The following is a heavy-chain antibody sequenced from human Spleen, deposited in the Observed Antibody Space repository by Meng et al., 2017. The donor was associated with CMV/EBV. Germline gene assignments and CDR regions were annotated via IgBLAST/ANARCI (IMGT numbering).Heavy chain of an antibody. CDR1: GFTFDDYG. D-gene: IGHD6-6*01. V-gene: IGHV3-20*04. Sequence: GGSLRLSCAASGFTFDDYGMSWVRQAPGKGLEWVSGINWNGGSTGYADSVKGRFTISRDNAKNSLYLQMNSLRAEDTAVYYCARVPKNPYSSSEKGWFYYGMDVWGQGTTVTVSS. CDR3: ARVPKNPYSSSEKGWFYYGMDV. CDR2: INWNGGST. J-gene: IGHJ6*02.